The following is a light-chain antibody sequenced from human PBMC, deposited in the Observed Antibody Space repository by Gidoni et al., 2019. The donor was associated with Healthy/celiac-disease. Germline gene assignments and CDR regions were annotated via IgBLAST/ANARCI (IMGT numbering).Light chain of an antibody. V-gene: IGKV3-20*01. J-gene: IGKJ2*01. CDR3: QQYGSSRT. Sequence: IVLTQSPGTLSLSPGERATLSCRASQSVRSSYLGCYQQKPGQAPRLLIYGASRRATGIEERSSGGGAAKDITTTSSRQEDEEVAVYYWQQYGSSRTFGQGTKLEIK. CDR2: GAS. CDR1: QSVRSSY.